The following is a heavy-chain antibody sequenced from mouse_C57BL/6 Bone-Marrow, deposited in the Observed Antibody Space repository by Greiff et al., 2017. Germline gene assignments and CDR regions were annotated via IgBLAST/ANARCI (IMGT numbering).Heavy chain of an antibody. CDR2: IYGDDDK. V-gene: IGHV8-12*01. J-gene: IGHJ2*01. CDR3: AHRATDYGRSADTFDY. CDR1: GFSLSTSGMG. D-gene: IGHD1-1*01. Sequence: QVTLKVSGPGILQSSPTLSLTCSFSGFSLSTSGMGVSWIRQPSGKGLEWLAHIYGDDDKRYNPSLKSRLTISKDTSRNQVYLKITSVDTADTATYNCAHRATDYGRSADTFDYWGQGTTLTVSS.